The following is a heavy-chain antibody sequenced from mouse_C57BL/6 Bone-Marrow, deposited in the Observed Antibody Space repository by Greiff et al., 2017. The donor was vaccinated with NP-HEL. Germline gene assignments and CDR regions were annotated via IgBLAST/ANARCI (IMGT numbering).Heavy chain of an antibody. D-gene: IGHD2-4*01. J-gene: IGHJ4*01. CDR2: ISYDGSN. V-gene: IGHV3-6*01. CDR1: GYSITSGYY. Sequence: ESGPGLVKPSQSLSLTCSVTGYSITSGYYWNWIRQFPGNKLEWMGYISYDGSNNYNPSLKNRISITRDTSKNQFFLKLNSVTTEDTATYYCARGLYDYGYYYAMDYWGQGTSVTVSS. CDR3: ARGLYDYGYYYAMDY.